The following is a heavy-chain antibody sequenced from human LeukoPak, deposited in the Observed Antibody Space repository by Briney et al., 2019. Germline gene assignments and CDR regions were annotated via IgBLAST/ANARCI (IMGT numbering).Heavy chain of an antibody. V-gene: IGHV3-48*03. Sequence: GGSLRLSCAASGFTFSSHEMNWVRQAPGKGLEWVSYISSSGTNIYYADSVKGRFSISRDNANNLLYLQMNSLRAEDTAVYYCARESDSYDSSDYLDFDYWGQGTLVTVSS. D-gene: IGHD3-22*01. J-gene: IGHJ4*02. CDR1: GFTFSSHE. CDR2: ISSSGTNI. CDR3: ARESDSYDSSDYLDFDY.